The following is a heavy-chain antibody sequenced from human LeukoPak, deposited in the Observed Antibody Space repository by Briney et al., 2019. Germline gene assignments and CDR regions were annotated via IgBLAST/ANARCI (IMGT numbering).Heavy chain of an antibody. CDR3: VRDLMTTQTWDFDY. D-gene: IGHD3-16*01. CDR1: GYTFTGYY. CDR2: INPNSGAT. V-gene: IGHV1-2*02. Sequence: ASVKVSCKGSGYTFTGYYIHWVRQAPGQGLEWMEWINPNSGATNYAQKFQGRVTVTRDTSISTAYMELSSLESDDTAVYYCVRDLMTTQTWDFDYWGQGTLVSVSS. J-gene: IGHJ4*02.